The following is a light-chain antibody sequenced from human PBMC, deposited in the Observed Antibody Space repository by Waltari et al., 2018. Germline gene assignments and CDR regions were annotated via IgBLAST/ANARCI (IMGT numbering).Light chain of an antibody. CDR3: HSRDSSSTHVGI. J-gene: IGLJ1*01. V-gene: IGLV3-19*01. CDR1: SLRNYY. Sequence: SSELTQDPAVSVALGQTVRITCQGASLRNYYASWYRQKPGQAPKVVIYSDNNRPSGIPGRFSGSSSGDTASLTITGAQAEDEADYYCHSRDSSSTHVGIFGTGTQVSVL. CDR2: SDN.